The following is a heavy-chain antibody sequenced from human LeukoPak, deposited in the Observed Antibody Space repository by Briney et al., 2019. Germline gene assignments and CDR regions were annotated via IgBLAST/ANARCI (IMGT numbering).Heavy chain of an antibody. J-gene: IGHJ4*03. CDR1: GLTFGNSW. D-gene: IGHD3-22*01. CDR2: ILSETSGGTR. Sequence: PGGSLRLSCAASGLTFGNSWMSWVRQAPGKGLEWVARILSETSGGTRDYAAPVRGRLTISRDDSRSTLYRQMNSLKPEDTAQYYCTTYRYSYASTGYSYLDFWGHGTLVTVSS. CDR3: TTYRYSYASTGYSYLDF. V-gene: IGHV3-15*01.